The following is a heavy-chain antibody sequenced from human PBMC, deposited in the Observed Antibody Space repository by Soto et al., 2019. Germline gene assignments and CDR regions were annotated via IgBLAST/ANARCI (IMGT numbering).Heavy chain of an antibody. CDR2: IWYDGSNK. Sequence: GGSLRLSCAASGFTFSSYGMHWVRQAPGKGLEWVAVIWYDGSNKYYADSVKGRFTISRDNSKNTLYLQMNSLRAEDTAVYYCARDEAMIVVGMDVWAQGTTVPVSS. D-gene: IGHD3-22*01. CDR3: ARDEAMIVVGMDV. V-gene: IGHV3-33*01. J-gene: IGHJ6*02. CDR1: GFTFSSYG.